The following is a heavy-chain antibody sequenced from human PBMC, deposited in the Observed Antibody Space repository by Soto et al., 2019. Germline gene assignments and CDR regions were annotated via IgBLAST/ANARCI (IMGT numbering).Heavy chain of an antibody. CDR3: AKDSSRWSYYYYGMDV. CDR2: ISWDGGST. J-gene: IGHJ6*02. Sequence: EVQLVESGGVVVQPGGSLRLSCAASGFTFDDYTMHWVRQAPGKGLEWVSLISWDGGSTYYADSVKGRFTISRDNSKNSLYLQINSLRTEDTALYYCAKDSSRWSYYYYGMDVWGQGTTVTVSS. D-gene: IGHD6-13*01. V-gene: IGHV3-43*01. CDR1: GFTFDDYT.